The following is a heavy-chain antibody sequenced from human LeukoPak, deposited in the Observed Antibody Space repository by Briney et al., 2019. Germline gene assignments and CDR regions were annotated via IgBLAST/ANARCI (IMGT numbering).Heavy chain of an antibody. V-gene: IGHV3-7*05. CDR1: GFTFSRYW. Sequence: GGSLRLSCAASGFTFSRYWMSWVGQAPGKGVEGVASITQDGTDKSYLHSVKGRFTISRDNAKNSLYLQMNTLTAEDTAVYYCARYSSGWSDRGFDYWGQGTLVTVSS. J-gene: IGHJ4*02. CDR2: ITQDGTDK. CDR3: ARYSSGWSDRGFDY. D-gene: IGHD6-19*01.